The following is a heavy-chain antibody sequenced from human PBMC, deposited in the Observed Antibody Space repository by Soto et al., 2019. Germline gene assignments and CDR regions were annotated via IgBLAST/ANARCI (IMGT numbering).Heavy chain of an antibody. CDR3: ARYSSSWYFSFDY. CDR2: IYYSGST. D-gene: IGHD6-13*01. Sequence: SETLSLTCTFSGFSISSGDYYWSWIRQPPGKGLEWIGYIYYSGSTYYNPSLKSRVTISVDTSKNQFSLKLSSVTAADTAVYYCARYSSSWYFSFDYWGQGTLVTVSS. J-gene: IGHJ4*02. V-gene: IGHV4-30-4*01. CDR1: GFSISSGDYY.